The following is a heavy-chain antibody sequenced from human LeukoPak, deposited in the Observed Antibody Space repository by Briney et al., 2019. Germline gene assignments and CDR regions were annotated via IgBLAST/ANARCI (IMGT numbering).Heavy chain of an antibody. Sequence: SVKVSCKASGFTFTSSAVQWVRQARGQRLEWIGWIVVGSGNTNYAQKFQERVTITRDMSTSTAYMELSSLRSEDTAVYYCAADSDTAPHAFDIWGQGTMVTVSS. CDR3: AADSDTAPHAFDI. CDR1: GFTFTSSA. D-gene: IGHD1-26*01. J-gene: IGHJ3*02. V-gene: IGHV1-58*01. CDR2: IVVGSGNT.